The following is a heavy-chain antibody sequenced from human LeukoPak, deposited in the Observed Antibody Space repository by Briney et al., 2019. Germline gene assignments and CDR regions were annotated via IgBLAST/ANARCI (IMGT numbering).Heavy chain of an antibody. Sequence: ASVKVSCKASGYTFTGYYMHWVRQAPGQGLGWMGWINPNSGGTNYAQKFQGRVTMTRDTSISTAYMELSRLRSDDTAVYYCARGEFYDFWSGSALASDYWGQGTLVTVSS. CDR1: GYTFTGYY. CDR2: INPNSGGT. D-gene: IGHD3-3*01. J-gene: IGHJ4*02. CDR3: ARGEFYDFWSGSALASDY. V-gene: IGHV1-2*02.